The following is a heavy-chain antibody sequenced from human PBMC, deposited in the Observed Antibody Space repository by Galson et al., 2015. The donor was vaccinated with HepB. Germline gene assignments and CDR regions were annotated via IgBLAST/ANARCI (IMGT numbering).Heavy chain of an antibody. CDR1: GFTFSSYA. J-gene: IGHJ6*02. CDR2: ISYDGSNK. V-gene: IGHV3-30*04. CDR3: ARETYSTSSLEGSYYYGMDV. Sequence: SLRLSCAASGFTFSSYAMHWVRQAPGKGLEWVAVISYDGSNKYYADSVKGRFTISRDNSKNTLYLQMNSLRAEDTAVYYCARETYSTSSLEGSYYYGMDVWGQGTTVTVSS. D-gene: IGHD6-13*01.